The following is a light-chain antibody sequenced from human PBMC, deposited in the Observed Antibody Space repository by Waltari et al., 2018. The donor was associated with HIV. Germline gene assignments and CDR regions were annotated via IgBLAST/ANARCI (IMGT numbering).Light chain of an antibody. J-gene: IGLJ2*01. CDR3: QVWDTRSDHLV. Sequence: SYVLTQPPSVSVAPGETARITCGGDNIGSKTVHWYQQMPGQATVLVIYYNSDRPSGIPERFSGSNSGNTASLTISRVEAGDEADYYCQVWDTRSDHLVFGGGTRLAV. CDR2: YNS. V-gene: IGLV3-21*04. CDR1: NIGSKT.